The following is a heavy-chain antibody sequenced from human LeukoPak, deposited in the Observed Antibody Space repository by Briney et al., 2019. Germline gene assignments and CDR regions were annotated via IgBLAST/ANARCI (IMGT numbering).Heavy chain of an antibody. CDR1: GFTFSSYA. V-gene: IGHV3-23*01. Sequence: GGSLRLSCAASGFTFSSYAMSWVRQAPGKVLEWVSAISGSGGSTYYADSVKGRFTISRDNSKNTLYLQMNSLRAEDTAVYYCAKAPHDSSGIHAFDIWGQGTMVTVSS. CDR3: AKAPHDSSGIHAFDI. D-gene: IGHD3-22*01. CDR2: ISGSGGST. J-gene: IGHJ3*02.